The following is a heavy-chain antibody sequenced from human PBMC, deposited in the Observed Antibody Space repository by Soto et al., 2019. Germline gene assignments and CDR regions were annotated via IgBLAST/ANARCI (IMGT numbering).Heavy chain of an antibody. CDR1: GGSISSYY. CDR3: ARAVFRYSSSTTSYYYGLDV. CDR2: MYYRGST. D-gene: IGHD6-19*01. J-gene: IGHJ6*02. V-gene: IGHV4-59*08. Sequence: PSATLSLTCTVSGGSISSYYWSWVRQPPGKRLEWIGYMYYRGSTNYNPSLKSRVTISVDTSKNQLSLKLNSVTAADTAVYYCARAVFRYSSSTTSYYYGLDVWGQGTTVTVSS.